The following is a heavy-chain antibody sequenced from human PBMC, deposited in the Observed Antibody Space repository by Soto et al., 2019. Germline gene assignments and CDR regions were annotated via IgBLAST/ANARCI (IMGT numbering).Heavy chain of an antibody. D-gene: IGHD1-1*01. J-gene: IGHJ6*03. Sequence: GGSLRLSCADSGFTFSDYYMSWIRQAPGKGLEWVSYISSSGSTIYYADSVKGRFTISRDNAKNSLYLQMNSLRAEDTAVYYCARATTGTYVHYYYYMDVWGKGTTVTVSS. CDR3: ARATTGTYVHYYYYMDV. CDR1: GFTFSDYY. CDR2: ISSSGSTI. V-gene: IGHV3-11*01.